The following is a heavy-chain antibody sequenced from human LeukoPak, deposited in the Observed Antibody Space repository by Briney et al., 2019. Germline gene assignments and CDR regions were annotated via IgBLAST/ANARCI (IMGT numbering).Heavy chain of an antibody. D-gene: IGHD2-15*01. CDR3: AREDGYCSGGSCYSLIAAFDI. J-gene: IGHJ3*02. CDR1: VGSVSSGRYY. V-gene: IGHV4-61*01. CDR2: IDYSGST. Sequence: SGALSVTCIVSVGSVSSGRYYWSWIRHPPGEGLEWIGYIDYSGSTKYNTSLKSRVTISGDTSKQQFFLKLSSVTAADTAVYYCAREDGYCSGGSCYSLIAAFDIWRQGTMVTVSS.